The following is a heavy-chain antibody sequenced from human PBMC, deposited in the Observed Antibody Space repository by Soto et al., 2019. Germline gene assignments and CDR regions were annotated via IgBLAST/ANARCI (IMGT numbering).Heavy chain of an antibody. CDR1: GYTLTSYA. CDR3: ARDPTYYYGSGLYGMDV. Sequence: ASVKVSCKASGYTLTSYAMHWVRQAPGQRLEWMGWINAGNGNTKYSQKFQGRVTITRDTSASTAYMELSSLRSEDTAVYYCARDPTYYYGSGLYGMDVWGQGTTVTVSS. V-gene: IGHV1-3*01. J-gene: IGHJ6*02. D-gene: IGHD3-10*01. CDR2: INAGNGNT.